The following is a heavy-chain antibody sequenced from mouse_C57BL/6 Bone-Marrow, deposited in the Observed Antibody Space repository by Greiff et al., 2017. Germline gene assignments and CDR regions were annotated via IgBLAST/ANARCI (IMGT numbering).Heavy chain of an antibody. J-gene: IGHJ1*03. CDR3: RKGIGGYFDV. CDR2: IDPETGGT. Sequence: VQLQESGAELVRPGASVTLSCKASGYTFTDYEMHWVKQTPVHGLEWIGAIDPETGGTAYNQKFKGKATLTADKSSSTAYMELRSLPAEDSAVYYCRKGIGGYFDVWGTGTTVTVSS. V-gene: IGHV1-15*01. CDR1: GYTFTDYE.